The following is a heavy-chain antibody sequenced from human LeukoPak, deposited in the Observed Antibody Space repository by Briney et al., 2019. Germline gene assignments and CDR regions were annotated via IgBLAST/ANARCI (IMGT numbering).Heavy chain of an antibody. CDR2: INWNGGST. V-gene: IGHV3-20*04. J-gene: IGHJ4*02. CDR1: GFTFDDYG. Sequence: PGGSLRLSCAASGFTFDDYGMSWVRQAPGKGLEWVSGINWNGGSTVYADSVKGRLTISRDNAKNSLYLQMNSLRAEDTALYYCAKSGASGRYFDYWGQGTLVTVSS. D-gene: IGHD2-15*01. CDR3: AKSGASGRYFDY.